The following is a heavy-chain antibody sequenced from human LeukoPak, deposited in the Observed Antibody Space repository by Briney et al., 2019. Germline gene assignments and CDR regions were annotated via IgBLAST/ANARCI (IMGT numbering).Heavy chain of an antibody. Sequence: SQTLLLTCAISGDSVSSNSAAWNWIRQSPSRGLEWLGRTYYGSKWYNDYAVSVKNRITINPDTSKNQFSLQLNSVTPEDTAVYYCTRVRYSSSWYYYYMDVWDKGTPVTVSS. CDR2: TYYGSKWYN. D-gene: IGHD6-13*01. J-gene: IGHJ6*03. V-gene: IGHV6-1*01. CDR1: GDSVSSNSAA. CDR3: TRVRYSSSWYYYYMDV.